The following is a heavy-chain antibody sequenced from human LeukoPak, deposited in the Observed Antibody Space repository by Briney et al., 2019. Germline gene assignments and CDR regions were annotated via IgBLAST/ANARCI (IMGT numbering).Heavy chain of an antibody. V-gene: IGHV3-30*02. D-gene: IGHD2-15*01. CDR3: AKARDIVVVVVFYFDY. CDR1: GFTFSSYG. Sequence: PGGSLRLSCAASGFTFSSYGMHWVRQAPGKGLEWVAFIRYDGSNKYYADSVKGRFTISRDNSKNTLYLQMNSLRAEDTAVYYCAKARDIVVVVVFYFDYWGQGTLVTVSS. J-gene: IGHJ4*02. CDR2: IRYDGSNK.